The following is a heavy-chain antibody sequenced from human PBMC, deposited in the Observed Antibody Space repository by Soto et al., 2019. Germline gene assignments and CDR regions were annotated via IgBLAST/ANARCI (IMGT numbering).Heavy chain of an antibody. CDR2: ISYDGSNK. CDR3: ARDLNYYGSGSYNWFDP. V-gene: IGHV3-30-3*01. Sequence: GGSLRLSCAASGFTFSSYAMHWVRLAPGKGLEWVAVISYDGSNKYYADSVKGRFTISRDNSKNTLYLQVNSLRAEDTAVYYCARDLNYYGSGSYNWFDPWGQGTLVTVSS. J-gene: IGHJ5*02. D-gene: IGHD3-10*01. CDR1: GFTFSSYA.